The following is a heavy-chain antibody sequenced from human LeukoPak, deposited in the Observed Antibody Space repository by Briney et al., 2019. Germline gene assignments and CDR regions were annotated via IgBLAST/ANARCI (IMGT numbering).Heavy chain of an antibody. V-gene: IGHV1-2*02. D-gene: IGHD2-2*01. Sequence: ASLKLSCTASGFTFSGYYMHWVRQAPGQGLEWVGWINPNSGGTNYAQKFQGRVTITRDTSISTAYMELSRLRSDDTAVYYCASSGYCSSTSCYSWFDPWGQGTLVTVSS. CDR2: INPNSGGT. CDR3: ASSGYCSSTSCYSWFDP. J-gene: IGHJ5*02. CDR1: GFTFSGYY.